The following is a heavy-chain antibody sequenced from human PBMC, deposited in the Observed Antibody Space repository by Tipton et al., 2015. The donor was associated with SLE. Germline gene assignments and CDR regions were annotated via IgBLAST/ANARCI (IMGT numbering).Heavy chain of an antibody. D-gene: IGHD3-3*01. CDR2: ISYDGSNK. CDR1: GFTFSSYA. J-gene: IGHJ6*02. CDR3: ARGASWSDQRGMDV. Sequence: SLRLSCAASGFTFSSYAMHWVRQAPGKGLEWVAVISYDGSNKYYADSAKGRFTISRDNSKNTLYLQMNSLRAEDTAVYYCARGASWSDQRGMDVWGQGPTVTVPS. V-gene: IGHV3-30*04.